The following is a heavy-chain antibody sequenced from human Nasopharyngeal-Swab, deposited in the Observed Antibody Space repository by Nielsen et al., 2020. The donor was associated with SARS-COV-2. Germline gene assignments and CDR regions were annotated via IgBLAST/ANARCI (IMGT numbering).Heavy chain of an antibody. V-gene: IGHV3-13*01. J-gene: IGHJ6*03. CDR3: TRTLSASYMDV. CDR2: IGTAGDT. CDR1: KFPFSRFD. Sequence: GESLKISCAASKFPFSRFDMDWVRQVMEKGLEWVSAIGTAGDTYYPRSMKGRFTISRGDAENILYLQMNSLRAEDTAVYYCTRTLSASYMDVWGKGTTVTVSS.